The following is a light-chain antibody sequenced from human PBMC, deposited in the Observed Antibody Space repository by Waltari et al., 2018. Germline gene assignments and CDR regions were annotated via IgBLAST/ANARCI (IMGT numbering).Light chain of an antibody. CDR3: AAWDDSLNGLNV. V-gene: IGLV1-44*01. Sequence: QSVLTQPPSASGTPGQRVTISCSGSSSNIGSNTVNWYQQLPGTAPKLLIYSNNQLPSAVPDRFSGPTSGTSASLAISGLQSEDEADYYCAAWDDSLNGLNVFGSGTKVTVL. CDR1: SSNIGSNT. CDR2: SNN. J-gene: IGLJ6*01.